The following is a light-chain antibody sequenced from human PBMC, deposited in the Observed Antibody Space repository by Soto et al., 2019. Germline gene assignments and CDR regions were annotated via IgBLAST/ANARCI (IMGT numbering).Light chain of an antibody. CDR3: AAWDDSLNGYVV. V-gene: IGLV3-21*02. CDR1: RIGSKS. J-gene: IGLJ2*01. CDR2: DDS. Sequence: SYELTQPPSVSVAPGQTARITCGGNRIGSKSVHWFQQKPGQAPVLVVHDDSDRPSGIPERFSGSNSGGTATLTISRVEAGDEADYYCAAWDDSLNGYVVFGGGTKLTVL.